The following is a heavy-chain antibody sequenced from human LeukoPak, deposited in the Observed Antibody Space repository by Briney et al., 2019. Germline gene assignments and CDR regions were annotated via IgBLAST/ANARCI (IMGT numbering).Heavy chain of an antibody. V-gene: IGHV4-39*01. J-gene: IGHJ4*02. Sequence: SETLSLTCTVSGGSISSSSYYWGWIRQPPGKGLEWIGSIYYSGSTYYNPSLKSRVTISVDTSKNQFSLKLSTVTAADTAVYYCARHRSGSGSYFDYWGQGTLVTVSS. CDR2: IYYSGST. D-gene: IGHD3-10*01. CDR3: ARHRSGSGSYFDY. CDR1: GGSISSSSYY.